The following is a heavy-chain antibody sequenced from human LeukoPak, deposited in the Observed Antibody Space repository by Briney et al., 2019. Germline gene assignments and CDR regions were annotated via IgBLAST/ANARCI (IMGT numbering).Heavy chain of an antibody. D-gene: IGHD2-21*02. V-gene: IGHV1-46*01. CDR1: GYTFTSYD. Sequence: ASVKVSCKASGYTFTSYDINWVRQAPGEGLEWMGIINPTGGSTSYAQKFQGRVTMTRDTSTSTVYMELRSLRSEDTAVYYCARDHYHKIHSVMVTAPDYWGQGTLVIVSS. CDR3: ARDHYHKIHSVMVTAPDY. CDR2: INPTGGST. J-gene: IGHJ4*02.